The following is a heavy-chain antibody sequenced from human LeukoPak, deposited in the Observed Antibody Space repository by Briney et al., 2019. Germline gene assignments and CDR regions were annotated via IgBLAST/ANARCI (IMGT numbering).Heavy chain of an antibody. D-gene: IGHD3-22*01. CDR1: GGSFSGYY. Sequence: KPSETLSLTCAVYGGSFSGYYWSWIRQPPGKGLEWIGEINHSGSTNYNPSLKSRVTISVDTSKNQFSLKLSSVTAADTAVYYCARGANYYDGAFDIWGQGTMVTVSS. J-gene: IGHJ3*02. V-gene: IGHV4-34*01. CDR2: INHSGST. CDR3: ARGANYYDGAFDI.